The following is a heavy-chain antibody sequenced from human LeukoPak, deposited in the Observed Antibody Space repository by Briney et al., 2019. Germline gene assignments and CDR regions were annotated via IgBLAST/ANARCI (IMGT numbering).Heavy chain of an antibody. CDR3: ARVGGSSLPYYFDY. CDR2: ISSSSSYI. Sequence: GGSLRLSCAASGFTFSSYSMNWVRQAPGKGLEWVSSISSSSSYIYYADSVKGRFTISRDNAKNSLYLQMNSLRAEDTAVYYCARVGGSSLPYYFDYWGQGTLVTVSS. J-gene: IGHJ4*02. V-gene: IGHV3-21*01. CDR1: GFTFSSYS. D-gene: IGHD6-13*01.